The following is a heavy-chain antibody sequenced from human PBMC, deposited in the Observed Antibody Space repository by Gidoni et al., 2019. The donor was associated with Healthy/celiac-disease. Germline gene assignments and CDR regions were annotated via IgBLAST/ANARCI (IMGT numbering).Heavy chain of an antibody. J-gene: IGHJ5*02. D-gene: IGHD3-9*01. CDR1: GGSISSSSYY. V-gene: IGHV4-39*01. CDR2: IYYSGST. Sequence: QLQLQESGPGLVKPSETLSLTCTVSGGSISSSSYYWGWIRQPPGKGLEWLGSIYYSGSTYYNPSLKSRVTISVDTSKIQFSLKLSSVTAADTAVYYCARQGYDILTGSYNWFDPWGQGTLVTVSS. CDR3: ARQGYDILTGSYNWFDP.